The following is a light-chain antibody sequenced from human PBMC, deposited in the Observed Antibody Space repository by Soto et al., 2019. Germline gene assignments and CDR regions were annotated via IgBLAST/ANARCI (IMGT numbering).Light chain of an antibody. CDR1: QSVSSNY. J-gene: IGKJ1*01. CDR3: QQYGTSPRT. Sequence: EIVLTQSPGTLSLSPGERANISCRASQSVSSNYLAWYQQKPGQAPSLLIYGASSRATGIPDRFSGSGSGTDFTLTISRLEPEDFAVYYCQQYGTSPRTFGQGTKVEIK. CDR2: GAS. V-gene: IGKV3-20*01.